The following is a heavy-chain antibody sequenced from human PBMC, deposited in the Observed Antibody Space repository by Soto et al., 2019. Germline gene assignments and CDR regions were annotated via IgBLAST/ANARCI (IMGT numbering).Heavy chain of an antibody. J-gene: IGHJ6*02. V-gene: IGHV3-15*01. D-gene: IGHD5-18*01. CDR1: GFTFINAW. CDR2: IKSKTDGGTT. Sequence: GGSLRLSCAASGFTFINAWMSWVRQAPGKGLEWVGRIKSKTDGGTTDYAAPVKGRFTISRDDSKNALYLQMNSLKTEDTAVYYCTTEDTAMVVLPYYYYGMDVWGQGTTVTVS. CDR3: TTEDTAMVVLPYYYYGMDV.